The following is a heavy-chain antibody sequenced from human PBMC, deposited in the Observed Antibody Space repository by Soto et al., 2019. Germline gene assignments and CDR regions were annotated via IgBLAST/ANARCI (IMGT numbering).Heavy chain of an antibody. Sequence: QVQLVESGGGLVKPGGSLRLSCAASGFTFSDYYMSWIRQAPGKGLEWVSYISSSGSTIYYADSVKGRFTISRDNAKNSLYLQMNSLRTEDTAVYYCARVRAAAVYYYYGMDVWGQGTTVTVSS. D-gene: IGHD6-13*01. J-gene: IGHJ6*02. CDR3: ARVRAAAVYYYYGMDV. CDR1: GFTFSDYY. CDR2: ISSSGSTI. V-gene: IGHV3-11*01.